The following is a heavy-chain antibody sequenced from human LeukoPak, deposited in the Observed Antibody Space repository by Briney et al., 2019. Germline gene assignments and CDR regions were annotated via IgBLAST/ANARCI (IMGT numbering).Heavy chain of an antibody. CDR1: GGSISSYY. CDR2: IYTSGST. Sequence: PSGTLSLTCTVSGGSISSYYWSWIRQPAGQGLEWIGRIYTSGSTNYNPSLKSRVTMSVDTSKNQFSLKLSSVTAADPAVYFCARDRGAAADYWVEGTLLSVSS. V-gene: IGHV4-4*07. D-gene: IGHD6-13*01. J-gene: IGHJ4*02. CDR3: ARDRGAAADY.